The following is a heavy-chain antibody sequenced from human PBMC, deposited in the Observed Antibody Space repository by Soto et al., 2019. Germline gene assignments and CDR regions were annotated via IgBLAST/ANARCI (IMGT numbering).Heavy chain of an antibody. Sequence: SVKVSCKASGCTFSSYAISWVRQAPGQGLEWMGGIIPIFGTANYAQKFRGRVTVSTDTSITTTYMELSSLTSDDTAVYYCARAPLGIIVAPDFWGQGALVTVSS. CDR2: IIPIFGTA. V-gene: IGHV1-69*05. CDR1: GCTFSSYA. CDR3: ARAPLGIIVAPDF. D-gene: IGHD3-22*01. J-gene: IGHJ4*02.